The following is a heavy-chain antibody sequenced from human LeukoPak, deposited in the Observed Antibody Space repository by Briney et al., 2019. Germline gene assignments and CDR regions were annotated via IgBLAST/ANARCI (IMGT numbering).Heavy chain of an antibody. CDR1: GGTFSSYA. CDR2: IIPIFGTA. D-gene: IGHD2-15*01. Sequence: SVEVSCKASGGTFSSYAISWVRQAPGQGLEWMGGIIPIFGTANYAQKFQGRVTITADESTSTAYMELSSLRSEDTAVYYCARDRVVVAATFAFDIWGQGTMVTVSS. V-gene: IGHV1-69*13. CDR3: ARDRVVVAATFAFDI. J-gene: IGHJ3*02.